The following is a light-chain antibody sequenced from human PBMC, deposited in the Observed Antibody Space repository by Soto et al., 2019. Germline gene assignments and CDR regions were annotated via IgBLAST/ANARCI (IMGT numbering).Light chain of an antibody. CDR2: QTS. CDR1: QYINTR. CDR3: QQRNVWPPIT. V-gene: IGKV3-11*01. J-gene: IGKJ5*01. Sequence: EIVLTHSPATLSSFPGDRVTLSCSSSQYINTRLAWYQHRPGQSPRLLIYQTSLRANGVPARFGGSGSGTDFTLTINSLEPEDFAVYYCQQRNVWPPITFGQGTRLEIK.